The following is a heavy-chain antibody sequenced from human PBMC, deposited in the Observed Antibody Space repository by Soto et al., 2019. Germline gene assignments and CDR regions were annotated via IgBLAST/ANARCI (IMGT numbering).Heavy chain of an antibody. J-gene: IGHJ6*02. V-gene: IGHV4-59*01. CDR1: GGSISSYY. CDR3: ARDRLMVREVIIKSYYGMDV. D-gene: IGHD3-10*01. CDR2: IYYSGST. Sequence: PSETLSLTCTGSGGSISSYYWSWIRQPPGKGLEWIGYIYYSGSTNYNPSLKSRVTISVDTSKNQFSLKLSSVTAADTAVYYCARDRLMVREVIIKSYYGMDVWGQGTTVTVSS.